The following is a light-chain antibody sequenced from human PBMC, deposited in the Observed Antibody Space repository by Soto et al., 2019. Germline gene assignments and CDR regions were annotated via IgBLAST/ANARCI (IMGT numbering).Light chain of an antibody. CDR3: QQYGDSPRT. V-gene: IGKV3-20*01. CDR2: GAS. Sequence: IVLTQSPGTLSLSPGERVTLSCRASQTITRNSVVWYQQKPGQAPRLLIYGASSRATGIPDRFSGSGSGTDFSLTISRLEPEDFAVFYCQQYGDSPRTFGQGTKVEIK. CDR1: QTITRNS. J-gene: IGKJ1*01.